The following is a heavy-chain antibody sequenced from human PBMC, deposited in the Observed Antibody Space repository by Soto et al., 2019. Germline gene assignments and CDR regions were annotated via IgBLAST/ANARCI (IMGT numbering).Heavy chain of an antibody. CDR2: IIPIFGTA. CDR3: ARFRGAHRDGYIIDY. D-gene: IGHD1-26*01. V-gene: IGHV1-69*06. CDR1: GGTFSSYA. J-gene: IGHJ4*02. Sequence: GASVKVSCKASGGTFSSYAISWVRQAPGQGLEWMGGIIPIFGTANYAQKFQGRVTITADKSTSTAYMELSSLRSEETAVYYCARFRGAHRDGYIIDYWCQGTLVSVSS.